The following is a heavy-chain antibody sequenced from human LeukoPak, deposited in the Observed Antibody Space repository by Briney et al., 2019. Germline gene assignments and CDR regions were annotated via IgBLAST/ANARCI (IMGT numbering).Heavy chain of an antibody. Sequence: GGSLRLSCAASGFTFSSYSMNWVRQAPGKGLEWVSSVSSSSSYIYYADSVKGRFTISRDNAKNSLYLQMNSLRAEDTAVYYCARAPGDRNMYWGQGTLVAVSS. CDR1: GFTFSSYS. CDR3: ARAPGDRNMY. J-gene: IGHJ4*02. D-gene: IGHD1-14*01. V-gene: IGHV3-21*01. CDR2: VSSSSSYI.